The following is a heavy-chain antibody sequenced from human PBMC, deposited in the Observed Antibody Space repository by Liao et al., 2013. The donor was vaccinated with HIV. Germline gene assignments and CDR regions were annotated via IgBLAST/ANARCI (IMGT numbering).Heavy chain of an antibody. CDR1: GASITSGGYS. CDR3: ARAGSGWYYFDY. CDR2: IYQSGNA. D-gene: IGHD6-19*01. Sequence: QVQLRESGSGLVKPSQTLSLTCVVSGASITSGGYSWIWIRQPPGKGLEWIGYIYQSGNAFYNPSLKSRVTMSVDRSKSQFSLKLSSVTAADTAVYYCARAGSGWYYFDYWGQGTLVTVSS. J-gene: IGHJ4*02. V-gene: IGHV4-30-2*01.